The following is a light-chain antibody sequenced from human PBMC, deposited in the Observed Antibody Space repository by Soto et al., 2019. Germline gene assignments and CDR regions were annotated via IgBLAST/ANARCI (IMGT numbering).Light chain of an antibody. CDR3: CSYAGSSTYV. CDR2: EVS. V-gene: IGLV2-23*02. Sequence: QSALTQPASVSGPPGQSITISCTGTSSDVGSYNLVSWYQQHPGKAPKVMIYEVSKRPSGVPNRFSGSKSGNTASLTISGLQAEDEADYHCCSYAGSSTYVFGTGTKLTVL. J-gene: IGLJ1*01. CDR1: SSDVGSYNL.